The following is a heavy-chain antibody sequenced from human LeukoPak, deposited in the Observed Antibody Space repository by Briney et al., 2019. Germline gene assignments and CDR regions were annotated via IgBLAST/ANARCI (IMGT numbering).Heavy chain of an antibody. V-gene: IGHV4-34*01. CDR1: GGSFSGYY. D-gene: IGHD6-6*01. CDR3: ARVDSIADLMDV. J-gene: IGHJ6*03. Sequence: SETLSLTCAVYGGSFSGYYWSWIRQPPGKGLEWIGEINHSGSTNYNPSLKSRVTISVDTSKNQFSLKLSSVTAADTAVYYCARVDSIADLMDVWGKGTTVTISS. CDR2: INHSGST.